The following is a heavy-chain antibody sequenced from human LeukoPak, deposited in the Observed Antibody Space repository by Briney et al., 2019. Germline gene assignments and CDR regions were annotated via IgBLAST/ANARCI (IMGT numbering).Heavy chain of an antibody. CDR1: GFTFSTYA. CDR3: AYGSGSYRSPGYFQH. Sequence: PGGSLRLSCAASGFTFSTYAMNWVRQAPGKGLECVSTVSDNGRSTYYADSVKGRFTNSRDNSKNTLYLQMNSLRAEDTAVYYCAYGSGSYRSPGYFQHWGQGTLVTVSS. J-gene: IGHJ1*01. CDR2: VSDNGRST. D-gene: IGHD3-10*01. V-gene: IGHV3-23*01.